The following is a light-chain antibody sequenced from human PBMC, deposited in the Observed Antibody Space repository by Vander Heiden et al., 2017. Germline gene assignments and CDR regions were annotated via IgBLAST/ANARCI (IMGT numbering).Light chain of an antibody. CDR1: QSVSSSY. V-gene: IGKV3-20*01. J-gene: IGKJ2*01. CDR3: QQYGSSSYT. CDR2: GAS. Sequence: EVVLTQSPGTLSLSPGERATLSCRASQSVSSSYLAWYQQKPGQAPRLLIYGASSRATGIPDRFSCSGSGTDFTLTISRLEPEDFAVYYCQQYGSSSYTFGQGTKLAIK.